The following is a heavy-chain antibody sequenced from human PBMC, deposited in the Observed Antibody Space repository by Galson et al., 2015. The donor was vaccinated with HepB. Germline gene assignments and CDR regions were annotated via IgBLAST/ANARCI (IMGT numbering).Heavy chain of an antibody. Sequence: SLRLSCAASGFTFSSYAMHWVRQAPGKGLEWVAVISYDGSNKYYADSVKGRFTISRDNSKNTLYLQMNSLRAEDTAVYYCASEGSFDPWGQGTLVTVSS. V-gene: IGHV3-30-3*01. J-gene: IGHJ5*02. CDR3: ASEGSFDP. CDR1: GFTFSSYA. CDR2: ISYDGSNK.